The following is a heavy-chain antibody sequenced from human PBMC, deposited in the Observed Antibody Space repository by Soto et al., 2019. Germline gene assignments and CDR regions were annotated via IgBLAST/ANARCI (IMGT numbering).Heavy chain of an antibody. CDR1: GYTFTGYY. CDR3: ARVRGSAAGGTDV. V-gene: IGHV1-2*02. J-gene: IGHJ6*02. D-gene: IGHD3-10*01. CDR2: INPNSGGT. Sequence: ASVKVSCKASGYTFTGYYMHWVRQAPGQGLEWMGWINPNSGGTNYAQKFQGRVTMTRDTSISTAYMELSRLRSDDTAVYYCARVRGSAAGGTDVWGQGTTVTVSS.